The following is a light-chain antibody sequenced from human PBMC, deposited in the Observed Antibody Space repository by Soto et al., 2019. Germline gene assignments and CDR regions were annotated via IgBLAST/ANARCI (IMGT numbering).Light chain of an antibody. Sequence: IPQSPASLAGSPGQTAPFSSTASHSLQTDLAWYQQKPGQAPQLLLYGASTRATGVPPRFSGGGSGTEFTLTISRLQSEDSATYYCQHYKSWPPITFGPGTRVEI. V-gene: IGKV3-15*01. CDR1: HSLQTD. CDR2: GAS. J-gene: IGKJ5*01. CDR3: QHYKSWPPIT.